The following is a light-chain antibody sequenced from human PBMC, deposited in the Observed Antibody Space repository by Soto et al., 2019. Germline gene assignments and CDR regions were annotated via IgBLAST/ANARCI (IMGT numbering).Light chain of an antibody. CDR1: QGISSY. CDR3: QQLNSYPLT. V-gene: IGKV1-9*01. CDR2: AAS. J-gene: IGKJ4*02. Sequence: DIQLTQSPSFLSASVGDRVTITCRASQGISSYLAWYQQKPGKAPKLLVYAASALQSGVPSRFSSSGSGTEITLTISDPQPEDCATCYCQQLNSYPLTVGGGPKVETK.